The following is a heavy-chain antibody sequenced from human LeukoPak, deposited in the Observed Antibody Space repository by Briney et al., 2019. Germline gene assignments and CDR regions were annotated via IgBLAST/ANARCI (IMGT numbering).Heavy chain of an antibody. CDR2: IYYSGST. D-gene: IGHD1-20*01. CDR1: GGSISSYY. J-gene: IGHJ2*01. V-gene: IGHV4-59*01. Sequence: SETLSLTCTVSGGSISSYYWSWIRQPPGKGLEWIGYIYYSGSTNYNPSLKSRVTISVDTSKNQFSLKLSSVTAADTAVYYCARVERYNWTYWFFDLWGRGTLVTVSS. CDR3: ARVERYNWTYWFFDL.